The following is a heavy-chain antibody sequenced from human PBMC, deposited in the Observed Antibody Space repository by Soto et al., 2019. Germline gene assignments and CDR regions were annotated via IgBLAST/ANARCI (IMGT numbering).Heavy chain of an antibody. Sequence: SVKVSCKASGGTFSSYAISWVRQAPGQGLEWMGGIIPIFGTANYAQKFQGRVTITADESTSTAYMELSSLRSEDTAVYYCARGGGITIFERYYFDYWGQGTLVTVSS. CDR3: ARGGGITIFERYYFDY. CDR2: IIPIFGTA. J-gene: IGHJ4*02. D-gene: IGHD3-3*01. CDR1: GGTFSSYA. V-gene: IGHV1-69*13.